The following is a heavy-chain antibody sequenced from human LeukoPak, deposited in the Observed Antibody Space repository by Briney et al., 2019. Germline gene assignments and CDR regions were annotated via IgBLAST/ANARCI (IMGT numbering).Heavy chain of an antibody. Sequence: PSETLSLTCTVSGGSISSYYWSWIRQPPGKGLEWIGYIYYSGSINYNPSLKSRVIISVDTSKNQFSLKLNSVTAADTAVYYCARGKGPYYYGSGRGYNWFDPWGQGTLVTVSS. CDR3: ARGKGPYYYGSGRGYNWFDP. V-gene: IGHV4-59*01. CDR2: IYYSGSI. D-gene: IGHD3-10*01. J-gene: IGHJ5*02. CDR1: GGSISSYY.